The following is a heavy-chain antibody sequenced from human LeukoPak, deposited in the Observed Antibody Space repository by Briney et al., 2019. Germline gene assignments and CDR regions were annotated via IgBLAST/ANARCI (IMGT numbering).Heavy chain of an antibody. CDR1: GFSFSSYA. J-gene: IGHJ4*02. CDR3: ARGLTQIPRLATGLGH. D-gene: IGHD2-21*02. V-gene: IGHV3-33*01. Sequence: GGSLRLSCAASGFSFSSYAMHWVRQAPGKGLEWVAVIWYDGGNKYYADSVKGRFTISRDNSKNTLYLEMNSLRAEDTAVYYCARGLTQIPRLATGLGHWGQGTLVTVSS. CDR2: IWYDGGNK.